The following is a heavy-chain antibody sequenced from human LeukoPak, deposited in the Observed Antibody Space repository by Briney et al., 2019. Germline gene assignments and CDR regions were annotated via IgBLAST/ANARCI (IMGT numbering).Heavy chain of an antibody. J-gene: IGHJ3*02. Sequence: GVSLRLSCIASGFTFGDYAMSWVRQAPGKGLEWVGFIRSKAYGGTTEYAASVKSRFSISRDDSKSIAYLQMNSLRTEDTAVFYCTRDCSGGSCWGDAFDIWGQGTMVTVSS. CDR2: IRSKAYGGTT. CDR3: TRDCSGGSCWGDAFDI. D-gene: IGHD2-15*01. V-gene: IGHV3-49*04. CDR1: GFTFGDYA.